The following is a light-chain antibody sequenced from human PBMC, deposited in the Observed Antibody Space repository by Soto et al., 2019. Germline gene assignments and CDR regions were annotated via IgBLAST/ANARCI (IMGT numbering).Light chain of an antibody. V-gene: IGLV7-46*01. Sequence: QAVVTQEPSLTVSPGGTVTLTCGSSTGAVTSNHHPYWFQQKAGQAPRTLIYDTSNKHSWTPARFSGSLLGDKAALTLSGAQPEDEAQYYCLLSHHAARVFGGGTKLTVL. CDR3: LLSHHAARV. CDR2: DTS. J-gene: IGLJ2*01. CDR1: TGAVTSNHH.